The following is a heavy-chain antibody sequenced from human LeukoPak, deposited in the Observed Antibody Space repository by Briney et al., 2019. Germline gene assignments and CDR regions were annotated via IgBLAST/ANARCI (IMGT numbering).Heavy chain of an antibody. J-gene: IGHJ4*02. CDR3: AREGGPYRPLDY. V-gene: IGHV4-39*07. CDR2: IYYSGGT. CDR1: GGSIYSGSYY. Sequence: PSETLSLTCAVSGGSIYSGSYYWGWVRQPPGKGLEWIGSIYYSGGTYYNPSLESRVTMSVDMSENHISLRLTSVTAADTAVYYCAREGGPYRPLDYSGQGTLVT.